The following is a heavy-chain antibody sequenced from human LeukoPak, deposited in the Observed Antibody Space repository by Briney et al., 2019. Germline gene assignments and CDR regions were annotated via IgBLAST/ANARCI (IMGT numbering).Heavy chain of an antibody. CDR3: ARDLRGGNFDY. V-gene: IGHV3-53*04. Sequence: PGGSLRLSCAASGFTVSTNYMSWVRQAPGKGLEWVSVIYSGDSTYYADSVKGRFTISRHSSENTLYLQMNSLRAEDTAVYYCARDLRGGNFDYWGQGTLVTVSS. CDR1: GFTVSTNY. CDR2: IYSGDST. J-gene: IGHJ4*02. D-gene: IGHD2-15*01.